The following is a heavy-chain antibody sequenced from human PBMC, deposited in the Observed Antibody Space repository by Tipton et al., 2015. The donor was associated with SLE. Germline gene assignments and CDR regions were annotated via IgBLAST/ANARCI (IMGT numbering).Heavy chain of an antibody. D-gene: IGHD2-2*01. CDR1: GFTFSSYA. Sequence: LRLSCAASGFTFSSYAMSWVRQAPGKGLEWIGEINHSGNTNYNPSLKSRVTISVDTSKNQFSLKLSSVTAADTAVYYCARGDCSSTSCLDYWGQGTLVTVSS. CDR2: INHSGNT. V-gene: IGHV4-34*01. CDR3: ARGDCSSTSCLDY. J-gene: IGHJ4*02.